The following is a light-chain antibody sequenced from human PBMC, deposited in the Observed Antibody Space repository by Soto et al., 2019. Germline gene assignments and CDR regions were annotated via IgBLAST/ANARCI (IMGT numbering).Light chain of an antibody. CDR3: QKYDSLPLK. Sequence: DSHIAPSPSSLSASVADRGTLTCRASQRIDKYLNWYQQKPGKGPDLLIYAASSLQSGVPSRFSGSGYGSSFTFTINNLQAEDVATYYCQKYDSLPLKFGGGTKVDIK. CDR2: AAS. J-gene: IGKJ4*02. CDR1: QRIDKY. V-gene: IGKV1-33*01.